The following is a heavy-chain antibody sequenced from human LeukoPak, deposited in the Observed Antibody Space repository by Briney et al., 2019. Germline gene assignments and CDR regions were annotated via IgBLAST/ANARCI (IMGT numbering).Heavy chain of an antibody. V-gene: IGHV3-30-3*01. D-gene: IGHD2-21*01. J-gene: IGHJ6*02. CDR2: ISYDGSNK. CDR3: ARSGGEGQTDYYYYYYGMDV. CDR1: GFTFSSYA. Sequence: GGSLRLSCAASGFTFSSYAMHWVRQAPGKGLEWVAVISYDGSNKYYADSVKGRFTISRDNSKNTLYLQMNSLRAEDTAVYYCARSGGEGQTDYYYYYYGMDVWGQGTTVTVSS.